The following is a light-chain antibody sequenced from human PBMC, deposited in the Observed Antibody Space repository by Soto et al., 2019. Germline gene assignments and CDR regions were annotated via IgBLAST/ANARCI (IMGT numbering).Light chain of an antibody. Sequence: EIVLTQSPGTLSLSPGERATLSCRASQSLTNNYLAWYQQRPGQAPRLLLYGASSRATGVPDRFSGSESETDFTLTSSRLEPDDFAVYYGQQYSSSPWTFGQGTKVEI. CDR3: QQYSSSPWT. J-gene: IGKJ1*01. V-gene: IGKV3-20*01. CDR2: GAS. CDR1: QSLTNNY.